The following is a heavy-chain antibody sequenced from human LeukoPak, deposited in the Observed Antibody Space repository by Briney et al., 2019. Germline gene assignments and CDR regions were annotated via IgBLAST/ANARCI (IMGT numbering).Heavy chain of an antibody. J-gene: IGHJ4*02. Sequence: PSETLSLTCAVYGGSFSGYYWSWVRQAPGKGPEWVSAISGSDGRTFYADSVKGRSAISRDNSKNTVFLHMNSLRAEDTAVYYCVKESPYGTPRFYYFDDWGQGALVTVSS. CDR3: VKESPYGTPRFYYFDD. CDR2: ISGSDGRT. CDR1: GGSFSGYY. D-gene: IGHD3-9*01. V-gene: IGHV3-23*01.